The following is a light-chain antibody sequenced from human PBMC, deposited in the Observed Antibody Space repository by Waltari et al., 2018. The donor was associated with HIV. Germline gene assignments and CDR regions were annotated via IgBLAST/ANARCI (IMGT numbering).Light chain of an antibody. J-gene: IGKJ5*01. CDR3: QQDYNLLP. CDR1: QSVSRSY. CDR2: GAS. Sequence: EIVMTQSPATLSLSPGERATLSCRASQSVSRSYLSGYQQNPGQAPRLLIYGASTRATGIPSRFSGSGSGTDFTLTISSLQPEDFAVYYCQQDYNLLPFGQGTRLEIK. V-gene: IGKV3D-7*01.